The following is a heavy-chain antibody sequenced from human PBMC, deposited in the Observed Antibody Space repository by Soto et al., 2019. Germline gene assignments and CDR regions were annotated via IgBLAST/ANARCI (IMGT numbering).Heavy chain of an antibody. CDR1: GGSISSGGYY. Sequence: SETLSLPCTVSGGSISSGGYYWSWIRQHPGKGLEWIGYIYYSGSTYYNPSLKSRVTISVDTSKNQFSLNLSSVTAADTAVYYCARDPGGGYSSSRSPGGYWGQGTLVTVSS. CDR2: IYYSGST. D-gene: IGHD6-13*01. J-gene: IGHJ4*02. V-gene: IGHV4-31*03. CDR3: ARDPGGGYSSSRSPGGY.